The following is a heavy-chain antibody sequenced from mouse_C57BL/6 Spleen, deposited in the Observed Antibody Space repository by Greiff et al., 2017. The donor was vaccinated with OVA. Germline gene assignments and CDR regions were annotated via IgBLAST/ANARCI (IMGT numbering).Heavy chain of an antibody. Sequence: EVQLVESGGDLVKPGGSLKLSCAASGFTFSSYGMSWVRQTPDKRLEWVATISSGGSYTYYPDSVQGRFTSSRDNAKNTLYLQMSSLKSEDTAMYYCARSANWEYFDYWGQGTTLTVSS. D-gene: IGHD4-1*01. V-gene: IGHV5-6*01. J-gene: IGHJ2*01. CDR3: ARSANWEYFDY. CDR1: GFTFSSYG. CDR2: ISSGGSYT.